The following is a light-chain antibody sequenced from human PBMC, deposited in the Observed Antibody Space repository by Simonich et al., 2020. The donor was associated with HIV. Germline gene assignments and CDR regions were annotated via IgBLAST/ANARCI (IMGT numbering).Light chain of an antibody. CDR2: EGS. Sequence: QSALTQPASVSGSPGQSITISCTGTSSAVGSHNLVSWYQQHPGKAPKLMIYEGSKRPSGVSNRFSGAKSGNTASLTISGLQAEDEADYYCCSYADGVVFGGGTKLTVL. CDR1: SSAVGSHNL. J-gene: IGLJ3*02. V-gene: IGLV2-23*01. CDR3: CSYADGVV.